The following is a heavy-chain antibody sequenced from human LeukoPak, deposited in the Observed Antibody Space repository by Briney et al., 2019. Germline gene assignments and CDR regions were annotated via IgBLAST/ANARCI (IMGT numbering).Heavy chain of an antibody. J-gene: IGHJ5*02. CDR3: TTDRKELENH. D-gene: IGHD1-7*01. V-gene: IGHV3-15*01. Sequence: PGGSLRLSCAGSGFSFSSAWMTWVRQAPGKGLEWVGRIRANAEGGTADYAASVKGRFTISRDDSENTLYLQMSSLKIEDTATYYCTTDRKELENHWGQGTLVTVSS. CDR2: IRANAEGGTA. CDR1: GFSFSSAW.